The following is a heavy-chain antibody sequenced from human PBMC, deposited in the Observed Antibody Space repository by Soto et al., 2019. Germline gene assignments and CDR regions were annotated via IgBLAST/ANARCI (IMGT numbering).Heavy chain of an antibody. CDR1: GNSFTTYY. V-gene: IGHV1-46*01. D-gene: IGHD3-22*01. Sequence: QVQLVQSGAEVKKPGASVKVSCKASGNSFTTYYMHWVRQAPGQGLEWMGIINPSGGRTTYAQKFQGRGPMTRDTSTSPFHMELSSLTSEDTAVYYCAGLYHYDSSGYYDYWGQGTLVTVSS. J-gene: IGHJ4*02. CDR2: INPSGGRT. CDR3: AGLYHYDSSGYYDY.